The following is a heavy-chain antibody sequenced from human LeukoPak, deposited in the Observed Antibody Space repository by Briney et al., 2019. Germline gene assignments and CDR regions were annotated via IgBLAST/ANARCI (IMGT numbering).Heavy chain of an antibody. D-gene: IGHD1-26*01. CDR3: ARVSRSGSYFGAFEI. J-gene: IGHJ3*02. V-gene: IGHV4-39*07. CDR2: IFYSGST. Sequence: NPSETLSLTCTVSSGSISTSNYYWGWVRQPPGKALEWIGNIFYSGSTYYSPSLKSRVTISLDTSRNQFSLKLNSVTAADTAVYYCARVSRSGSYFGAFEIWGQGTMVTVSS. CDR1: SGSISTSNYY.